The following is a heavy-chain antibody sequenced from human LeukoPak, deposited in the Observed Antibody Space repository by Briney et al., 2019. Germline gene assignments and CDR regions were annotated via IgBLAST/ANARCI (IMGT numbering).Heavy chain of an antibody. Sequence: GGSLRLSCAASGFTLSSYAMHWVRQAPGKGLEWVAVISYDGSNKYYADSVKGRFTISRDNSKNTLYLQMNSLRAEDTAVYYCARDSRGYSYGSDFDYWGQGTLVTVSS. V-gene: IGHV3-30*04. J-gene: IGHJ4*02. CDR3: ARDSRGYSYGSDFDY. D-gene: IGHD5-18*01. CDR1: GFTLSSYA. CDR2: ISYDGSNK.